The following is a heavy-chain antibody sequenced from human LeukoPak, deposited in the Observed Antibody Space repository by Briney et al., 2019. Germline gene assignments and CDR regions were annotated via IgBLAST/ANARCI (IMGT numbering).Heavy chain of an antibody. V-gene: IGHV4-30-4*01. CDR2: IYYSGST. D-gene: IGHD3-3*01. Sequence: SETLSLTCTVSGGSISSGDYYWSWIRQPPGKGLEWIGYIYYSGSTYYNPSLKSRVTISVDTSKNQFSLKLSSVTAADTAVYYCARTDEWSPLDYWGQGTPVTVSS. J-gene: IGHJ4*02. CDR1: GGSISSGDYY. CDR3: ARTDEWSPLDY.